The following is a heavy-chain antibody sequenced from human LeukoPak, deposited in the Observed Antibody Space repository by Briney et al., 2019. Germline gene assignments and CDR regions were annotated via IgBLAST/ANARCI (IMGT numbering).Heavy chain of an antibody. J-gene: IGHJ5*02. CDR2: IYYSGST. Sequence: SHTLSLTCTVSGGSISSGGYYWSWIRQHPGKGLEWIGYIYYSGSTYYNPSLKSRVTISVDTSKNQFSLKLSSVTAADTAVYYCARVRDYYDSSGYSYWFDPWGQGTLVTVSS. D-gene: IGHD3-22*01. CDR1: GGSISSGGYY. CDR3: ARVRDYYDSSGYSYWFDP. V-gene: IGHV4-31*03.